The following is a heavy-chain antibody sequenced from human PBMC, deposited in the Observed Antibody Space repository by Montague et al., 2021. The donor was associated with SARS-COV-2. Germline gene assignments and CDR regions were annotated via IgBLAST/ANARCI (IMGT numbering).Heavy chain of an antibody. J-gene: IGHJ4*02. V-gene: IGHV4-59*08. CDR3: GRHPRYYGLNSPPDF. D-gene: IGHD3/OR15-3a*01. CDR1: GVSVTDYY. CDR2: VLYNKGT. Sequence: SETLSLTCTVYGVSVTDYYWSWIRQPPGKGLEWVGNVLYNKGTNYNPSLKSRVAISVDTSKNQFSLRLTSVTAADTAFYYCGRHPRYYGLNSPPDFWGQGTLVTVSS.